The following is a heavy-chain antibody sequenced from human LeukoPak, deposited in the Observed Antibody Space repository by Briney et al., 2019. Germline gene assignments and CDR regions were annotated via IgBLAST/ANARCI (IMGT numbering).Heavy chain of an antibody. V-gene: IGHV3-23*01. CDR3: ARGQIPSGELLRFDC. J-gene: IGHJ4*02. Sequence: GGALRLSCAASGFTFTNYAMSWVRQAPGKGLEWVSDISGSGGSTYYADSVKGRFTTSRDNPKNTLYLQMNSLRADDTAIYYCARGQIPSGELLRFDCWGQGTLVTVSS. D-gene: IGHD1-26*01. CDR1: GFTFTNYA. CDR2: ISGSGGST.